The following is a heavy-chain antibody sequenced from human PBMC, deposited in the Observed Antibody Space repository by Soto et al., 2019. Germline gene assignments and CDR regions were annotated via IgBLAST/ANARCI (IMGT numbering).Heavy chain of an antibody. J-gene: IGHJ5*02. CDR1: GFTFNTYD. D-gene: IGHD5-12*01. V-gene: IGHV3-23*01. CDR2: ISVSSASFT. CDR3: AKKTLIIRGSGYFAP. Sequence: EVQLLESGGGLVQPGGSPRLSCAASGFTFNTYDMTWVRQAPGKGLEWVSFISVSSASFTFYADSVKGRFTISRDDSKNTLYLQMDSLRAEDTAVYYCAKKTLIIRGSGYFAPGGQGTLVTVSS.